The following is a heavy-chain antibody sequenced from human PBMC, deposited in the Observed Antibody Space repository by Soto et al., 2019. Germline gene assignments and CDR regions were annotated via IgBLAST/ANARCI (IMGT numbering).Heavy chain of an antibody. CDR3: ARAFGSTMPSLF. V-gene: IGHV4-59*01. J-gene: IGHJ4*02. D-gene: IGHD2-2*01. CDR2: IYYSGST. Sequence: SETLSLSCTASGGYISSYYWTWIRQPPGKGLEWIGYIYYSGSTNYNPSLKSRVTMSIDTSKNQFSLKLSSVTAADTAVYYCARAFGSTMPSLFWGQGTLVTVSS. CDR1: GGYISSYY.